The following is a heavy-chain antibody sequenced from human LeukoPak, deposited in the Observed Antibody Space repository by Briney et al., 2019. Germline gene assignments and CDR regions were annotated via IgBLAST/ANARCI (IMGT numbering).Heavy chain of an antibody. D-gene: IGHD3-9*01. J-gene: IGHJ4*02. Sequence: GGSLRLSCAASGFTFSSYSMNWVRQAPGKGLEWVSSISSSSSYIYYADSVKGRFTISRDNAKNSLYLQMNSLRAEDTAVYYCARDRYDILTGYQLYYFDYWGQGTLVTASS. CDR3: ARDRYDILTGYQLYYFDY. V-gene: IGHV3-21*01. CDR2: ISSSSSYI. CDR1: GFTFSSYS.